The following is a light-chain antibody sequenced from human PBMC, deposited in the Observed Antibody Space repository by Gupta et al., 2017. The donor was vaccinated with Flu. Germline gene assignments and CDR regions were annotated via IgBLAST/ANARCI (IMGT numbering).Light chain of an antibody. J-gene: IGKJ4*01. V-gene: IGKV3-20*01. Sequence: DIVLTQSPGTLSSSPGESATLSRSASQSVSSSYLAWYQQKPGQAPRLLIYGASSRATGVPDRFSGSGSGTDFTLTISRLEPEDVAVYYCQQNGSSPLTFGGGTKVEIK. CDR1: QSVSSSY. CDR2: GAS. CDR3: QQNGSSPLT.